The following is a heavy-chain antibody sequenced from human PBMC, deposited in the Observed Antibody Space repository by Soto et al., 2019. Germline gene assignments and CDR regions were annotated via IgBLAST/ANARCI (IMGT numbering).Heavy chain of an antibody. D-gene: IGHD1-1*01. CDR2: TSSDGGVS. CDR1: GFTFSSHS. Sequence: GGSLRLSCATSGFTFSSHSMHWFRQTPDKGLEWVAVTSSDGGVSFYADSVRGRFTIYRDNSKNTLYLQMNSLRAEDTAVYYCAREVVTTKWYSDNWGQGIVVTVSS. V-gene: IGHV3-30-3*01. J-gene: IGHJ4*02. CDR3: AREVVTTKWYSDN.